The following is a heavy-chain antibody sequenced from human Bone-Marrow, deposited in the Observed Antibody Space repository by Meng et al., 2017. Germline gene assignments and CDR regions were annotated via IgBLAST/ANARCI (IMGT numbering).Heavy chain of an antibody. J-gene: IGHJ4*02. Sequence: QVQLQESGPGLVKPSQTLPLTCTVSNDSIRSGDYYWSWIRQPPGKGLEWIGFIYYSGTTYYNPSLKSRVTISVDTSKNQFSLNLSSVTAADTAVYYCARDRGGYGDISYWGQGTLVTVSS. D-gene: IGHD4-17*01. V-gene: IGHV4-30-4*01. CDR3: ARDRGGYGDISY. CDR1: NDSIRSGDYY. CDR2: IYYSGTT.